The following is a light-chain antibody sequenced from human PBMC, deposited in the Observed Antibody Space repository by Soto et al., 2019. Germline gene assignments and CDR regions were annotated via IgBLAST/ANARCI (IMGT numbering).Light chain of an antibody. J-gene: IGLJ1*01. Sequence: QSALTQPASVSGSPGQSITISCTGASSDVGLYDFVSWYQHHPGKAPKLLIFAVSYRPSGVSSRFSGSKSGNTASLTISGLQAEDEADYYCNSYTRFSTYVFGTGTKLTVL. CDR3: NSYTRFSTYV. V-gene: IGLV2-14*01. CDR1: SSDVGLYDF. CDR2: AVS.